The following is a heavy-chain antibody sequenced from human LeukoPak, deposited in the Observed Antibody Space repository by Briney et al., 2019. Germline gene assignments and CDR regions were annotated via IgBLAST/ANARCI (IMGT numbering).Heavy chain of an antibody. J-gene: IGHJ4*02. Sequence: SETLSLTCTVSDGSISSYYWSWIRQPAGKGLEWIGRSHASGSTNYNPSLKSRVTLSVDMSKNQFSLTLRDVTAADPAVYYCARVRSGSFFFDYWGQGTLVTVSS. D-gene: IGHD1-26*01. V-gene: IGHV4-4*07. CDR2: SHASGST. CDR1: DGSISSYY. CDR3: ARVRSGSFFFDY.